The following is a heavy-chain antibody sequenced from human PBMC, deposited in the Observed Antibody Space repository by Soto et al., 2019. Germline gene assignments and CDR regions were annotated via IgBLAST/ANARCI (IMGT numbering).Heavy chain of an antibody. CDR3: AREPRSREDIVVVPAATGLYYYYYMDV. CDR1: GDSVSSNSAA. CDR2: TYYRSKWYN. J-gene: IGHJ6*03. D-gene: IGHD2-2*01. Sequence: SQTLSLTCAISGDSVSSNSAAWNWIRQSPSRGLEWLGRTYYRSKWYNDYAVSVKSRITINPDTSKNQFSLQLNSVTPEDTAVYYCAREPRSREDIVVVPAATGLYYYYYMDVWGKGTTVTVSS. V-gene: IGHV6-1*01.